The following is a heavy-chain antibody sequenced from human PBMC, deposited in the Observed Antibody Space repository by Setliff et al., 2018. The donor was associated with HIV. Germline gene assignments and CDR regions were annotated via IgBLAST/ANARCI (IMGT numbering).Heavy chain of an antibody. CDR3: ARGLGVRGRGDVFDI. Sequence: GESLKISCQGSGYTFANYWIGWVRQMPGKGLEWMGIIYPGDSDSRDSPSFQGQVIISADKSLSTAYLQWSSLKTSDTAIYYCARGLGVRGRGDVFDIWGQGTMVTVSS. D-gene: IGHD3-16*01. J-gene: IGHJ3*02. CDR2: IYPGDSDS. CDR1: GYTFANYW. V-gene: IGHV5-51*01.